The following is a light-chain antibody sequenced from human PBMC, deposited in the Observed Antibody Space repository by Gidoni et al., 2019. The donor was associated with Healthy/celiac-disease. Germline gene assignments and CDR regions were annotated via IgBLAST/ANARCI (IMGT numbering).Light chain of an antibody. J-gene: IGKJ1*01. CDR1: QSVRSN. V-gene: IGKV3-15*01. CDR2: CAP. CDR3: QEYGNWPPWT. Sequence: EIVMTQSPATLSVSPGERATLSCRASQSVRSNLAWYQQKPGQAPRLLIYCAPTKAAGLPARFSGSGSGTDFPLTIRILQSEDFAVYYCQEYGNWPPWTCGQFTRVEIK.